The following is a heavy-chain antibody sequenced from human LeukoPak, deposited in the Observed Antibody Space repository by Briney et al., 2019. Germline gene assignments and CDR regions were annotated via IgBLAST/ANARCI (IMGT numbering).Heavy chain of an antibody. V-gene: IGHV4-39*07. CDR2: AYYSGST. D-gene: IGHD2-15*01. CDR1: GGSISHSSYY. Sequence: SETLSLTCTVSGGSISHSSYYWGWVRQPPGRGLEWIGTAYYSGSTYYNPSLKSRVTISVDTSKYQFSLKLSSVTAADTAVYYCARVWAPLYCSGGSCQDYWGQGTLVTVSS. J-gene: IGHJ4*02. CDR3: ARVWAPLYCSGGSCQDY.